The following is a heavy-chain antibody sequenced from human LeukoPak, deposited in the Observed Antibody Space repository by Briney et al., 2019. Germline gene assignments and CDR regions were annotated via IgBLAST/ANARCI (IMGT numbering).Heavy chain of an antibody. D-gene: IGHD3-22*01. J-gene: IGHJ4*02. Sequence: TPSLTCTVSGGSISSGGYYWSWIRQHPGKGLEWIGYIYYSGSTYYNPSLKSRVTISVDTSKNQFSLKLSSVTAADTAVYYCARDAYYYDSSGYYALDYWGQGTLVTVSS. CDR3: ARDAYYYDSSGYYALDY. CDR2: IYYSGST. CDR1: GGSISSGGYY. V-gene: IGHV4-31*03.